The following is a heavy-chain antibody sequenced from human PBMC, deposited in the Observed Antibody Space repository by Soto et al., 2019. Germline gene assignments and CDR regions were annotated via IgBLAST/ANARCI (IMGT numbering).Heavy chain of an antibody. Sequence: AASGFTFDDYAMHWVRQAPGKGLEWVSGISWNSGSIGYADSVKGRFTISRDNAKNSLYLQMNSLRAEDTALYYCAKDIGGPSNHWGQGTLVTVSS. D-gene: IGHD3-10*01. CDR1: GFTFDDYA. J-gene: IGHJ5*02. CDR2: ISWNSGSI. CDR3: AKDIGGPSNH. V-gene: IGHV3-9*01.